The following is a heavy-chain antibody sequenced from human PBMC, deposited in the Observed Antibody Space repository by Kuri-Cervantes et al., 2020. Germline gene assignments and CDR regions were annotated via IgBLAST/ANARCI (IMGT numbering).Heavy chain of an antibody. D-gene: IGHD4-23*01. CDR2: IKSKTDGGTT. J-gene: IGHJ4*02. Sequence: GGSLRLSCATSGLIFSEAWMNWVRQAPGKGLEWVGRIKSKTDGGTTDYTTPVKGRFTISRDDSKNTLYLQMNSLKTEDTAVYYCTTDGSGGFYGGNSFDYWGQGTLVTVSS. CDR1: GLIFSEAW. V-gene: IGHV3-15*01. CDR3: TTDGSGGFYGGNSFDY.